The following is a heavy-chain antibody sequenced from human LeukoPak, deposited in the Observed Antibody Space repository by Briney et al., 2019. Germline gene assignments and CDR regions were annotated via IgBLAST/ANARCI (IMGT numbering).Heavy chain of an antibody. D-gene: IGHD2-2*01. CDR3: GMGDCSSTSCSLEG. V-gene: IGHV1-8*01. CDR2: MNPNSGNT. CDR1: GYTFTSYD. J-gene: IGHJ4*02. Sequence: GASVKVSCKASGYTFTSYDINWVRQATGQGLEWMGWMNPNSGNTGYAQKFQGRVTMTRKTSISTAYMELSRLRSDDTAVYYCGMGDCSSTSCSLEGWGQGTLVTVSS.